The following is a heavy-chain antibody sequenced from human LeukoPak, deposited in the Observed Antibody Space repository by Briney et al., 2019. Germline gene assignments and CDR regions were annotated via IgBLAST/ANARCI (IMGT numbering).Heavy chain of an antibody. CDR3: ARDSEGNSLLDC. CDR2: INGDGTSA. CDR1: GFTFTNYW. V-gene: IGHV3-74*01. D-gene: IGHD1-14*01. J-gene: IGHJ4*02. Sequence: PGGSLRLSCAASGFTFTNYWMHWVRQAPGKGLVWVSRINGDGTSATYADSVKGRFTFSRDNAKNTLFLQMNSLRADDTAVYYCARDSEGNSLLDCWGQGTLVTVSS.